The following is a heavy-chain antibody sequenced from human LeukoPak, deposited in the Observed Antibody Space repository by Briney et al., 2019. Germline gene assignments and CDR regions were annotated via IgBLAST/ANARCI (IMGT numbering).Heavy chain of an antibody. V-gene: IGHV4-59*01. J-gene: IGHJ4*02. CDR2: IYFSGST. CDR1: GGSIRSYY. CDR3: ARSYDTNFDY. D-gene: IGHD3-3*01. Sequence: SETLSLTCTVSGGSIRSYYWSWIRQPPGKGLEWIGYIYFSGSTSYNPSLKSRVTISVDRSKNQFSLKLSSVAAADTAVYYCARSYDTNFDYWGQGTLVTVAS.